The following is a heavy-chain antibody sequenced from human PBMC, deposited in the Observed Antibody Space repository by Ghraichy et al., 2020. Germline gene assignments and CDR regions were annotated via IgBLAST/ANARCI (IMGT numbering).Heavy chain of an antibody. Sequence: SETLSLTCTVSGGSISSYYWSWIRQPPGKGLEWIGYIYYSGSTNYNPSLKSRVTISVDTSKNQFSLKLSSVTAADTAVYYCAGASESGYYLKDWGQGTLVTVSS. CDR1: GGSISSYY. CDR3: AGASESGYYLKD. V-gene: IGHV4-59*01. J-gene: IGHJ4*02. D-gene: IGHD3-22*01. CDR2: IYYSGST.